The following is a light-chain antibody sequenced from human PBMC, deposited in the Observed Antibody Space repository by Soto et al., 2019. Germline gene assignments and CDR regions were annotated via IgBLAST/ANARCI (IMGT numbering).Light chain of an antibody. Sequence: EIVLTQSPGTLSLSPGEGATLSCRASQSVSSSYLAWYQQKPGQAPRLLIYGASSRATGIPDRFSGSGSGTDFTLIISRLEPEDFAVYYCQQYGSSPLTFGQGTRLEIK. CDR1: QSVSSSY. CDR2: GAS. V-gene: IGKV3-20*01. J-gene: IGKJ5*01. CDR3: QQYGSSPLT.